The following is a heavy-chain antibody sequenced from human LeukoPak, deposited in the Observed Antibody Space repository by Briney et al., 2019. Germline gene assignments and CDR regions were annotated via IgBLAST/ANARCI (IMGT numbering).Heavy chain of an antibody. CDR1: GGTFSSYA. CDR2: MNPNSGAT. CDR3: ARPGARGGEQWLFDY. J-gene: IGHJ4*02. Sequence: ASVKVSCKASGGTFSSYAISWVRQAPGQGPEWMGWMNPNSGATGYAQKFQGRVTMTRSASINTAYMELSSLRAEDTAVYYCARPGARGGEQWLFDYWGQGTLVTVSS. D-gene: IGHD6-19*01. V-gene: IGHV1-8*02.